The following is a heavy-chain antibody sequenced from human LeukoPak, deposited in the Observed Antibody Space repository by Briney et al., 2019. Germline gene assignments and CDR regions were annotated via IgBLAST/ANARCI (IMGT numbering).Heavy chain of an antibody. CDR2: ISGSGGST. CDR3: AKDTELRYFDWLSFGNYYYMDV. D-gene: IGHD3-9*01. Sequence: GGSLRLSCAASGFTFSSYAMSWVRQAPGKGLEWVSAISGSGGSTYYADSVKGRFTISRDNSKNTLYLQMNSLRAEDTAVYYCAKDTELRYFDWLSFGNYYYMDVWGKGTTVTISS. V-gene: IGHV3-23*01. J-gene: IGHJ6*03. CDR1: GFTFSSYA.